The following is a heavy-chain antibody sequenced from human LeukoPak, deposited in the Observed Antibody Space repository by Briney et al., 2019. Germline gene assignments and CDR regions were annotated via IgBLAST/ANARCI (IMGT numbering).Heavy chain of an antibody. Sequence: GASVKVSCKASGYTFTSYGISWVRQAPGQGLEWMGWISAYNGNTNYAQKLQGRVTMTTDTSTSTAYMELRSLRAEDTALYYCAKGFDYYDSSGYDYWGQGTLVTVSS. CDR2: ISAYNGNT. CDR3: AKGFDYYDSSGYDY. CDR1: GYTFTSYG. J-gene: IGHJ4*02. D-gene: IGHD3-22*01. V-gene: IGHV1-18*01.